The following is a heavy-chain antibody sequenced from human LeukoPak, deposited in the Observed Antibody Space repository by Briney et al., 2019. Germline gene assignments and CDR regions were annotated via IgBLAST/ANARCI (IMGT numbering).Heavy chain of an antibody. CDR1: GGSISSSSYY. CDR3: ASNLRYCSGGSCYSNDF. V-gene: IGHV4-39*01. CDR2: IYYSGST. J-gene: IGHJ4*02. Sequence: ASETLSLTCTVSGGSISSSSYYWGWIRQPPGKGLEWIGSIYYSGSTYYNPSLKSRVTISVDTSNNPFSLRLSSVTAADTAVYYCASNLRYCSGGSCYSNDFWGQGTLVTVSS. D-gene: IGHD2-15*01.